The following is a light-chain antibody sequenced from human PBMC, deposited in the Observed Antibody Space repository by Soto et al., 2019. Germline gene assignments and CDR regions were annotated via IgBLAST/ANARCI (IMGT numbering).Light chain of an antibody. V-gene: IGKV3-20*01. CDR1: QCVSSSF. Sequence: EIVLTQSPGTLSLSPGERATLSCRASQCVSSSFLAWYQQKPGQAPRLLIYGASSRATGIPDRFSGSGSGTGFTLTISRLEPEDCAVYYCQQYGSSPPWTFGQGTKVEIK. CDR2: GAS. CDR3: QQYGSSPPWT. J-gene: IGKJ1*01.